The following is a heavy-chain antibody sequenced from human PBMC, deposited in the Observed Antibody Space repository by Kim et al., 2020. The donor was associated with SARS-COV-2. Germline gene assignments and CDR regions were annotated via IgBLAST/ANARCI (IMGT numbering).Heavy chain of an antibody. J-gene: IGHJ6*02. V-gene: IGHV3-23*01. D-gene: IGHD5-12*01. Sequence: GGSLRLSCAASGFTFSNYAMSWVRQAPGKGLEWVSAISGSGGSTYYADSVKGRFTISRDNSKNTLYLQMNSLRAEDTAVYYCAKSKSAYDFDNYYYYHYGMDVWGQGTTVTVSS. CDR2: ISGSGGST. CDR1: GFTFSNYA. CDR3: AKSKSAYDFDNYYYYHYGMDV.